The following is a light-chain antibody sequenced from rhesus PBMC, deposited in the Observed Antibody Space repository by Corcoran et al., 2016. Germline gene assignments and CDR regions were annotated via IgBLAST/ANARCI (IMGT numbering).Light chain of an antibody. CDR2: GAS. CDR1: QSVSSY. V-gene: IGKV3S9*01. J-gene: IGKJ3*01. CDR3: QHYSNWPFP. Sequence: EIVMTQSPATLSLSPGERATLSCRASQSVSSYVAWYQQKPEQAPRFLVYGASSRAPGIPDRFSGSGSGTDCALPISSLEPEDFAVYYCQHYSNWPFPFGPGTKLDIK.